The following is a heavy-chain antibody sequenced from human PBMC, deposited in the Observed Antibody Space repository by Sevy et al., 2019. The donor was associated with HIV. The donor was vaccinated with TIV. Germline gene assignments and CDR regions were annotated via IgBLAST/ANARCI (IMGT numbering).Heavy chain of an antibody. D-gene: IGHD5-18*01. V-gene: IGHV3-7*01. J-gene: IGHJ4*02. CDR1: GLTFSDSW. CDR2: INEDGSRL. Sequence: GGSLRLSCVASGLTFSDSWMTWVRQAPGKGLERIAIINEDGSRLGYVDSVRGRFTISRENTKNSLYLQMNSLRAEDTAVDFCARDRAYSALDYWGQGTLVTVSS. CDR3: ARDRAYSALDY.